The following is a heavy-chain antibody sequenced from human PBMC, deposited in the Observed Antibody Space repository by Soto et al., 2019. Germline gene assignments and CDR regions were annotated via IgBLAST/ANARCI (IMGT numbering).Heavy chain of an antibody. Sequence: SVKVSCKASGGTFSSYAISWVRPAPGQGLEWMGGIIPIFGTANYAQKFQGRVTITADESTSTAYMELSSLRSEDTAVDYCAKSRKMATHLGAFDIWGQGTMVTVS. CDR1: GGTFSSYA. V-gene: IGHV1-69*13. J-gene: IGHJ3*02. D-gene: IGHD2-15*01. CDR3: AKSRKMATHLGAFDI. CDR2: IIPIFGTA.